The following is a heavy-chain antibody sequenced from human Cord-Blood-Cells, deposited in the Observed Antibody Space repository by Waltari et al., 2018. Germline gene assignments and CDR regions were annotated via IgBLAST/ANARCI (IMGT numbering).Heavy chain of an antibody. V-gene: IGHV4-39*01. CDR3: ARLVAVAGLGPLDAFDI. Sequence: QLQLQESGPGLVKPSETLSLTCTVSGGSISSSSYYWGWIRQPPGKGREWIGSIYYSGSTSYNPSLRGRVTISGDTSKNQFALKLSSVTAADTAVYYFARLVAVAGLGPLDAFDIWGQGTMVTVSS. CDR2: IYYSGST. J-gene: IGHJ3*02. D-gene: IGHD6-19*01. CDR1: GGSISSSSYY.